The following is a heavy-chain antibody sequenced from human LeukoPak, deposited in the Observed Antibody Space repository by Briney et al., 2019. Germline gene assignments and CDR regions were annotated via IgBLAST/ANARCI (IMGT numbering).Heavy chain of an antibody. CDR3: AKVNYYDSSGSNVDY. CDR1: GFTFSSYA. CDR2: ISGSGGST. Sequence: GGSLRLSCAASGFTFSSYAMSWVRQAPGKGLEWLSAISGSGGSTYYADSVKGRFTISRDNSKNTLYLQMNRLRAEDTAVYYCAKVNYYDSSGSNVDYWGQGTLVTVSS. D-gene: IGHD3-22*01. J-gene: IGHJ4*02. V-gene: IGHV3-23*01.